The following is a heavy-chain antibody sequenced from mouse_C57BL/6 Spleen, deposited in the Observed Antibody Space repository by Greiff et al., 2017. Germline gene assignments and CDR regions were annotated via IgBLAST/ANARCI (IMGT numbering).Heavy chain of an antibody. CDR1: GYTFTSYW. J-gene: IGHJ3*01. Sequence: QVQLQQSGAELVRPGSSVKLSCKASGYTFTSYWMDWVKQRPGQGLEWIGNIYPSDGETHYNQKFKDKATLTVDKSSSPAYMQLGKLPSEDSAVKYGARWDYYGAWFAYWGQGTLVTVSA. CDR2: IYPSDGET. CDR3: ARWDYYGAWFAY. D-gene: IGHD1-1*01. V-gene: IGHV1-61*01.